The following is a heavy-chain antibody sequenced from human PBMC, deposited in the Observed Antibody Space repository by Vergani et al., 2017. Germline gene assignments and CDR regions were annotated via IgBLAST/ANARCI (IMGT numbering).Heavy chain of an antibody. J-gene: IGHJ6*02. CDR1: GFTFRNYA. Sequence: EVQLLESGGGLAQPGGSLRLSCAASGFTFRNYAMTWVRQAPGKGLEWVSIISDNGGTTYYADSVKGRFTISRDNSKDTLYLQMNSLRAEDTAVYYCARDSPLVVPAAIFYYYYGMDVWGQGP. CDR3: ARDSPLVVPAAIFYYYYGMDV. V-gene: IGHV3-23*01. D-gene: IGHD2-2*01. CDR2: ISDNGGTT.